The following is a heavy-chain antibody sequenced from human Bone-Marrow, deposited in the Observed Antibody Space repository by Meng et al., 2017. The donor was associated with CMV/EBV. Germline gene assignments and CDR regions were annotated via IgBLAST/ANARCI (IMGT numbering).Heavy chain of an antibody. V-gene: IGHV3-30*02. Sequence: GESLKISCAASGFTFSGSYMSWGRQAPGEGLEWVAFIRFDGKNKCYADSVKGRFTISRDNSKSTVYLQMNNLRTEDTAVYYCAKDQGALFGELYCFECWGQGTLVTVDS. D-gene: IGHD3-10*02. J-gene: IGHJ4*02. CDR3: AKDQGALFGELYCFEC. CDR2: IRFDGKNK. CDR1: GFTFSGSY.